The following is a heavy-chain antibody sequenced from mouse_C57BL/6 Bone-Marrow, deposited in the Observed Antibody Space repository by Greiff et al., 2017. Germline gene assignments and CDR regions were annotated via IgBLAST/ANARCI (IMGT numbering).Heavy chain of an antibody. CDR2: IWSGGST. D-gene: IGHD1-3*01. V-gene: IGHV2-2*01. CDR1: GFSLTSYG. J-gene: IGHJ1*03. Sequence: VQLQQSGPGLVQPSQSLSITCTVSGFSLTSYGVHWVRQSPGKGLAWLGVIWSGGSTDYNAAFISSLSISQDNSKSQVFFKMNSMQADDTAIYYCDRNEGDKGNWYLDVWGTGTTVTVSS. CDR3: DRNEGDKGNWYLDV.